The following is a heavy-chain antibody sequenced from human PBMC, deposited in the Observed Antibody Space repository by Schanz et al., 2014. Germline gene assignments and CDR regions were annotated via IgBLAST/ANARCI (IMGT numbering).Heavy chain of an antibody. CDR3: ARPFLGYYGDLAY. CDR2: ISYDGSSK. J-gene: IGHJ4*02. D-gene: IGHD4-17*01. Sequence: QVQLVESGGGVVQPGRSRRLSCEASGFTFSSYGMHWVRQAPGKGLEWVAVISYDGSSKNHADSVQGRFTISRDNSKNALYLQMNSLSAEDTAVYFCARPFLGYYGDLAYWGQGALVTVSS. V-gene: IGHV3-33*08. CDR1: GFTFSSYG.